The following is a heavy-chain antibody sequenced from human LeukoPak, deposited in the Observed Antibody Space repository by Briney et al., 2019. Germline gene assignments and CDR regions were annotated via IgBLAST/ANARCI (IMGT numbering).Heavy chain of an antibody. Sequence: ASVKVSCKASGGTFSSYAIIWVRQAPGQGLEWMGRIIPILGIANYAQKFQGRVTITADKSTSTAYMELSSLRSEDTAVYYCARRCSSTSCYNYYYGMDVWGQGTTVTVSS. CDR2: IIPILGIA. J-gene: IGHJ6*02. D-gene: IGHD2-2*02. CDR3: ARRCSSTSCYNYYYGMDV. CDR1: GGTFSSYA. V-gene: IGHV1-69*04.